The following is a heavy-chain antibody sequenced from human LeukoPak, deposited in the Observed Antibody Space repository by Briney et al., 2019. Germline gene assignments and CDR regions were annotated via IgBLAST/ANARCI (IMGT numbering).Heavy chain of an antibody. CDR2: INHSGST. J-gene: IGHJ4*02. Sequence: PGGSLRLSCAASGFTFSTYWMSWVRQAPGKGLEWIGEINHSGSTNYNPSLKSRVTISVDTSKNQFSLKLSSVTAADTAVYYCARRLSDYDFWSGQYIRGYYFDYWGQGTLVTVSS. D-gene: IGHD3-3*01. V-gene: IGHV4-34*01. CDR1: GFTFSTYW. CDR3: ARRLSDYDFWSGQYIRGYYFDY.